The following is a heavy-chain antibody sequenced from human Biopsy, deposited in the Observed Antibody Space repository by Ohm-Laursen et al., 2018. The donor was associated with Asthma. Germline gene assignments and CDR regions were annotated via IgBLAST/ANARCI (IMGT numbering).Heavy chain of an antibody. CDR2: INAGNGNT. J-gene: IGHJ3*01. CDR3: ARTYYDFLTGQVNDAFDV. D-gene: IGHD3-9*01. V-gene: IGHV1-3*01. Sequence: ASVKVSCKASGYTFISYAIHWVRQAPGQRLEWMGWINAGNGNTKYSKKFQGRVTITRDTSASTAYMDLSSLRSEDTAVYYCARTYYDFLTGQVNDAFDVWGQGTKVTVSS. CDR1: GYTFISYA.